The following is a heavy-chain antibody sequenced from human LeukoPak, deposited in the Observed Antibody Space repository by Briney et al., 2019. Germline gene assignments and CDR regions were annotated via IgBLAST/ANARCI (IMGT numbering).Heavy chain of an antibody. Sequence: PGGSLRLSCAASGFTFSSYGMSWVRQAPGKGLEWVSIISGPGGSKYYADSVRGRFTISRDNSKNMLYLQMDNLRAEDTAAYHCVKRVSTLGAVLAPDFDCWGQGNLVTVSS. D-gene: IGHD3-16*02. J-gene: IGHJ4*02. CDR3: VKRVSTLGAVLAPDFDC. CDR2: ISGPGGSK. V-gene: IGHV3-23*01. CDR1: GFTFSSYG.